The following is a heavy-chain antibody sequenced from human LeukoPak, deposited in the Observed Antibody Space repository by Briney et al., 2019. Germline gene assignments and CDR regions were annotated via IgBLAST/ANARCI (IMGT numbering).Heavy chain of an antibody. D-gene: IGHD2-2*01. V-gene: IGHV4-4*09. CDR1: GGSISSYY. J-gene: IGHJ4*02. Sequence: SETLSLTCTVSGGSISSYYWSWIRQPPGKGLEWIGYIYTSGSTSYNPSLKSRVTISVDTSKNQFSLKLSSVTAADTAVYYCARHHPYCSSTSCYYDYWGQGTLVTVSS. CDR3: ARHHPYCSSTSCYYDY. CDR2: IYTSGST.